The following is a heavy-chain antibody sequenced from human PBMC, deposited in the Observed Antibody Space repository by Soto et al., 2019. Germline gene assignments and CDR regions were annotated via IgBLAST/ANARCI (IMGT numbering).Heavy chain of an antibody. CDR2: IYPSGST. CDR3: VRDRTGSSGFDY. D-gene: IGHD3-22*01. CDR1: GGSISGHS. Sequence: SETLSLTCTVSGGSISGHSWVWIRQPAGKGLEWIGHIYPSGSTSYNPSLRSRVTMSLDTSTNKIFLNLTSVTAADTAVFYCVRDRTGSSGFDYWGQGTLVTVSS. J-gene: IGHJ4*02. V-gene: IGHV4-4*07.